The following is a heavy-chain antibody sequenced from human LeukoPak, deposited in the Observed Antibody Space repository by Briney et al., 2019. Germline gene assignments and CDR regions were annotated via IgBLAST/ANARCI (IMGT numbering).Heavy chain of an antibody. CDR1: GFTFSRNG. J-gene: IGHJ4*02. V-gene: IGHV3-30*02. Sequence: GGSLRLSCAASGFTFSRNGMHWVRQAPGKGLEWVAYIRNDGSDKYYADSMEGRFTISRDDSKYTLYLQMNSLRLEDTAVYYCAKDFSWSFDYWDQGTLVTVSS. CDR2: IRNDGSDK. D-gene: IGHD2-15*01. CDR3: AKDFSWSFDY.